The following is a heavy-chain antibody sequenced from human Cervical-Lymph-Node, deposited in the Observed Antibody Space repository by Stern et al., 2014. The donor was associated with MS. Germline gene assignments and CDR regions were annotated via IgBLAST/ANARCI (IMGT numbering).Heavy chain of an antibody. CDR2: IKSKTDGGTT. Sequence: EVQLVESGGGLVKPGGSLRLSCAASGFTFSNAWISWVRQAPGKGLEWVGRIKSKTDGGTTDYAAPVKGRFTISRDDSKNTLYLQMNSLKTEDTAVYYCTTDAAVVTDGFDYWGQGTLVTVSS. CDR3: TTDAAVVTDGFDY. V-gene: IGHV3-15*01. CDR1: GFTFSNAW. J-gene: IGHJ4*02. D-gene: IGHD4-23*01.